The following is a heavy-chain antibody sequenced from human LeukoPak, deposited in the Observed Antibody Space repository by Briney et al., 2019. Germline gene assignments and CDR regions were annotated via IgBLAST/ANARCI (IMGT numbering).Heavy chain of an antibody. V-gene: IGHV1-18*01. CDR1: GYTFTSYG. CDR2: ISANNGNT. CDR3: ARRIAVAGTYYFDY. D-gene: IGHD6-19*01. Sequence: ASVKVSCKASGYTFTSYGISWVRQAPGQGLEWMGWISANNGNTNYAQKFQGRVTMTTDTSTSTAYMELSRLRSDDTAVYYCARRIAVAGTYYFDYWGQGTLVTVSS. J-gene: IGHJ4*02.